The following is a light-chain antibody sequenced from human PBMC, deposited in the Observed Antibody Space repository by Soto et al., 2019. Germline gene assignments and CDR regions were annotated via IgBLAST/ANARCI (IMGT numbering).Light chain of an antibody. CDR3: QQYGSSPLT. J-gene: IGKJ4*01. Sequence: EIVLTQSPGTLSLSPGERATLSCRASQSVSSSYLAWYQQKPGQAPRLLIYDASSRATGIPDRFSGSGSGTDFTLTISRLEPEGFAVYYCQQYGSSPLTFGGGTKVEIK. V-gene: IGKV3-20*01. CDR1: QSVSSSY. CDR2: DAS.